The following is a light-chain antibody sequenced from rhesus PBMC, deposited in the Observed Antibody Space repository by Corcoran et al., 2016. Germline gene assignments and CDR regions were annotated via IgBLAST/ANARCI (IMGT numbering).Light chain of an antibody. J-gene: IGKJ4*01. CDR1: QSLLDSDGYTH. Sequence: DIVMTQTPLSLPVTPGEPASISCRSSQSLLDSDGYTHLHWYLQKPGQSPQLLIYLVSNRASGVTDRFSGSGSGTDFKLKSRRVEAEDVGVYYCMQTRQTPPTFGGGTKVEIK. CDR2: LVS. CDR3: MQTRQTPPT. V-gene: IGKV2-78*01.